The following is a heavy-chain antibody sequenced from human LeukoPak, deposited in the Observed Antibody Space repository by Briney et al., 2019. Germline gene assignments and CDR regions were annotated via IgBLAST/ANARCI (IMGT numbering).Heavy chain of an antibody. D-gene: IGHD2-15*01. J-gene: IGHJ5*02. CDR2: INPNSGGT. CDR1: GYTFTDYY. V-gene: IGHV1-2*02. CDR3: ARGVYCSGGSCYSRGVDWFDP. Sequence: GASVKVSCKASGYTFTDYYMHWVRQAPGQGLEWMGWINPNSGGTNYAQKFQGSVTMTRDTSITTAYMELSRLRSDDTAVYYCARGVYCSGGSCYSRGVDWFDPWGQGTLVTVSS.